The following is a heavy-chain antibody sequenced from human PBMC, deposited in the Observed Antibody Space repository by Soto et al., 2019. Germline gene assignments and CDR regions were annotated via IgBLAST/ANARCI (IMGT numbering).Heavy chain of an antibody. V-gene: IGHV3-23*01. CDR2: ISGRGGST. CDR1: EFTFSNYA. Sequence: EVQLLESGGGLVQPGGSLRLSCVASEFTFSNYAMSWVRQAPGKGLEWVSAISGRGGSTYYADSVKGRFTISRDISTNTLYRQMNRRGAEDTAVYDCAKVRVLMVYAPFDYWGQGTLVTVSS. CDR3: AKVRVLMVYAPFDY. J-gene: IGHJ4*02. D-gene: IGHD2-8*01.